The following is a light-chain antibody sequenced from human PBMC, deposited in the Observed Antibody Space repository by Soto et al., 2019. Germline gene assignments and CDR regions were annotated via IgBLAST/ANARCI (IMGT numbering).Light chain of an antibody. CDR2: EVS. Sequence: QSALTQPASVSGSPGQSITISCTGTSSDVGGYNYVSWYQQHPGKAPKLMIYEVSNRPSGVSNRFSGSKSGNTAYLTISGLQADDDADYHCYSDAGSSTYVFGTGTKVTVL. V-gene: IGLV2-14*01. CDR1: SSDVGGYNY. CDR3: YSDAGSSTYV. J-gene: IGLJ1*01.